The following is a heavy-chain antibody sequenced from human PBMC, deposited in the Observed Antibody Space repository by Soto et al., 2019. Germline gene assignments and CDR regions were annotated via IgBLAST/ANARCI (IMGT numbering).Heavy chain of an antibody. D-gene: IGHD1-26*01. CDR1: GYTFTNYW. V-gene: IGHV5-51*01. CDR3: ARSRETATHRAFDF. J-gene: IGHJ4*02. Sequence: GESLKISCKASGYTFTNYWIGWVRQMPGKGLDWMAIIYPGDSGTRYSPSFQGQVTISADESISTAFLQWSSLKASDTAIYYCARSRETATHRAFDFWVQGTLVTVSS. CDR2: IYPGDSGT.